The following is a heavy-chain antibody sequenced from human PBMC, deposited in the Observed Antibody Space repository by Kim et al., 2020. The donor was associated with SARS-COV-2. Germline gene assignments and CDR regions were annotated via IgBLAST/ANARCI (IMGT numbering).Heavy chain of an antibody. Sequence: SETLSLTCTVSGGSISSSTYYWGWIRQPPGKGLEWIGSIYYSGSTYYNPSLKSRVTLSVDTSKNQFSLKLSSVTAADTAVYYCVMTFGANPFDYWGQGTLVIVSS. CDR1: GGSISSSTYY. J-gene: IGHJ4*02. V-gene: IGHV4-39*01. CDR3: VMTFGANPFDY. D-gene: IGHD3-16*01. CDR2: IYYSGST.